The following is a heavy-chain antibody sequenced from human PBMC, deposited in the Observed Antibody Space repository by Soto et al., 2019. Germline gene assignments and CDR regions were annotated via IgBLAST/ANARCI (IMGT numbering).Heavy chain of an antibody. CDR3: ARDSERTKRDCTNGVCYNRLFDY. J-gene: IGHJ4*02. CDR2: ISAYNGNT. D-gene: IGHD2-8*01. V-gene: IGHV1-18*01. Sequence: QVQLVQSGAEVKKPGASVKVSCKASGYTFTSYGISWVRQAPGQGLEWMGWISAYNGNTKYAQKLQGRVTMTTDTSTSTAYMELRSLRSDDTAVYYCARDSERTKRDCTNGVCYNRLFDYWGQGTLVTVSS. CDR1: GYTFTSYG.